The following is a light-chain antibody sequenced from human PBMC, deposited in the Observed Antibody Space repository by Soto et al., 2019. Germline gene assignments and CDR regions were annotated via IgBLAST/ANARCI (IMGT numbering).Light chain of an antibody. V-gene: IGKV1-39*01. J-gene: IGKJ4*01. Sequence: DIQMTQSPSSLSASVGDRVAITCRASQSIVTYLNWYQQKPGKPPQLLIYGASHLPSGVPSRFSATGSGIGFTLTISSLQPEDFATYYCQQSFTLPPTFGGGTKV. CDR3: QQSFTLPPT. CDR2: GAS. CDR1: QSIVTY.